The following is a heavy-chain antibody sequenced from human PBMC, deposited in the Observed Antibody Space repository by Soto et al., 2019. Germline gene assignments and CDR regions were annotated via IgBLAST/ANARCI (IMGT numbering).Heavy chain of an antibody. Sequence: KSSETLSLTCSVSVGPSTSGGYSWGWIRQPPGKGLEWIGYIYHSGGTYYNPSLKSRVTLSIDRTKKQFSLKLKSVTAADTAVYFCARTMTTSGWFDPWGQGTLVTVSS. V-gene: IGHV4-30-2*01. D-gene: IGHD4-17*01. J-gene: IGHJ5*02. CDR3: ARTMTTSGWFDP. CDR1: VGPSTSGGYS. CDR2: IYHSGGT.